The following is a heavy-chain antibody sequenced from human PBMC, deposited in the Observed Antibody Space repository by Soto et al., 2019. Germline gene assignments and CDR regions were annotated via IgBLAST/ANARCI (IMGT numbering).Heavy chain of an antibody. CDR1: GGSISSGGYY. CDR3: ARCWPGQQLVPAAEYFDY. Sequence: QVQLQESGPGLVKPSQTLSLTCTVSGGSISSGGYYWSWIRQHPGKGLEWIGYIYYSGSTYYNPSLKSRVTISVDTSKNQFSLKLSSVTAADTAVYYCARCWPGQQLVPAAEYFDYWGQGTLVTVSS. CDR2: IYYSGST. D-gene: IGHD6-13*01. J-gene: IGHJ4*02. V-gene: IGHV4-31*03.